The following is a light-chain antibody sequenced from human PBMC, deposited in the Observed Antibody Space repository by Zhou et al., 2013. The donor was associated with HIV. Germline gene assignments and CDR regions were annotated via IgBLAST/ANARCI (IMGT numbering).Light chain of an antibody. CDR3: QQCDNYSIT. CDR2: GAS. J-gene: IGKJ5*01. CDR1: QDISNY. Sequence: DIQMTQSPSDMSASVGDRVTITCRASQDISNYLAWFQQKPGKPPKRLISGASSLQGGVPSRFSGSGTGTEFTLTISSLQPDDFATYYCQQCDNYSITFGQGTRLEIK. V-gene: IGKV1-17*03.